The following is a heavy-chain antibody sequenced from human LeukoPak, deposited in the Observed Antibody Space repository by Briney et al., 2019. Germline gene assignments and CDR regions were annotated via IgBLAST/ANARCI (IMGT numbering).Heavy chain of an antibody. V-gene: IGHV3-30*04. J-gene: IGHJ4*02. CDR2: IGSDGSKK. CDR3: ARQITSTRLFDS. D-gene: IGHD5/OR15-5a*01. CDR1: GFMFSDHA. Sequence: GGSLTLSCVASGFMFSDHAFHWVRHSPPQGLGWVALIGSDGSKKYYAASVQGRFTVSRENSKNTLFLQMNTLRADDTAVYFCARQITSTRLFDSWGQGTRVSVSS.